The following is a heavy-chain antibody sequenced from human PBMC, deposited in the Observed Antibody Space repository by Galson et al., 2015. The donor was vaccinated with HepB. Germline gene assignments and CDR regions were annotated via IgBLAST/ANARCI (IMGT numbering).Heavy chain of an antibody. J-gene: IGHJ6*03. D-gene: IGHD4-23*01. CDR1: GYTFTGSY. CDR3: AGESRVGRFYFYMDV. V-gene: IGHV1-2*06. CDR2: INPNSGGT. Sequence: SVKVSCKASGYTFTGSYIHWVRQAPGQGLEWMGRINPNSGGTNYAQKFQGRVTMTRDTSISTTYMELSRLRSDDTAVFYCAGESRVGRFYFYMDVWGKGTTVTVSS.